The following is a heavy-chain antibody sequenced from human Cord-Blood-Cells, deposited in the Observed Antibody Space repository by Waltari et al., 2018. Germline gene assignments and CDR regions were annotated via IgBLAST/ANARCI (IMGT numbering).Heavy chain of an antibody. D-gene: IGHD2-2*01. CDR3: ARVKGGPLPMRTGGSSSTSCYRSYYYYMDV. J-gene: IGHJ6*03. CDR2: INHRGST. CDR1: GGSFSGYY. Sequence: QVQLQQWGAGLLKPSETLSLTCAVYGGSFSGYYWSWIRQPPGKGLEWIGEINHRGSTNYNPSLKSRVTISVDTSKNQFSLKLSSVTAADTAVYYCARVKGGPLPMRTGGSSSTSCYRSYYYYMDVWGKGTTVTVSS. V-gene: IGHV4-34*01.